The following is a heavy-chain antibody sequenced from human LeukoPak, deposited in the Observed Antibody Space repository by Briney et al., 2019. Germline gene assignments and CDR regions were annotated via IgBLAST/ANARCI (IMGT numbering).Heavy chain of an antibody. CDR3: AKARSYGGYLYFDY. V-gene: IGHV3-9*01. CDR1: GFTFDDYA. Sequence: PGGSLRLSCAASGFTFDDYAMHWVRQAPGKGLEWVSGISWNSGSIGYADSVKGRFTISRDNAKNSLYLQMNSLRAEDTALYYCAKARSYGGYLYFDYWGQGTLVTVSS. J-gene: IGHJ4*02. D-gene: IGHD5-12*01. CDR2: ISWNSGSI.